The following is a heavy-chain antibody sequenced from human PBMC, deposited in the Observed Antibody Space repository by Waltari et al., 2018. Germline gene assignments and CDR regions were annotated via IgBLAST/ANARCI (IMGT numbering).Heavy chain of an antibody. V-gene: IGHV4-34*01. J-gene: IGHJ5*02. CDR1: GGSFSGYY. CDR2: INHSGST. Sequence: QVQLQQWGAGLLKPSETLSLTCAVYGGSFSGYYWSWIRQPPGKGPGWIGEINHSGSTNYNPSLKSRVTISVDTSKNQFSLKLSSVTAADTAVYYCARGFMSPTYYDFWSGYFGIDPWGQGTLVTVSS. D-gene: IGHD3-3*01. CDR3: ARGFMSPTYYDFWSGYFGIDP.